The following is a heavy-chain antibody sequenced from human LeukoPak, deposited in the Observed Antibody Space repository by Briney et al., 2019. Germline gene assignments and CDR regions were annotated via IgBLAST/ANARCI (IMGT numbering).Heavy chain of an antibody. D-gene: IGHD3-22*01. CDR2: ISGSGGST. CDR1: GFTFSSYA. J-gene: IGHJ4*02. CDR3: AKCFSSSAYSVRDY. Sequence: GGSLRLSCAASGFTFSSYAMSWVRQAPGKGLEWVSVISGSGGSTYYADSVKGRFTISRDNSTNTLFLQMNSLRAEDTAVYYCAKCFSSSAYSVRDYWGRGTLVTVSS. V-gene: IGHV3-23*01.